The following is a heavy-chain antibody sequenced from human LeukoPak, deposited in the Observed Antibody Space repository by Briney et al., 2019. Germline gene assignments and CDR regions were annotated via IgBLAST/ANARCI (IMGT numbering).Heavy chain of an antibody. J-gene: IGHJ4*02. CDR3: ARDRLGEAAAGIID. D-gene: IGHD6-13*01. V-gene: IGHV4-4*02. CDR2: IYHSGST. Sequence: SETLSLTCAVSGGSISSSNWWSWVRQPPGKGLEWIGEIYHSGSTNYNPSLKSRVTLSVDKSKDQFSLKLSSVTAADTAVYYCARDRLGEAAAGIIDWGQGTLVTVSS. CDR1: GGSISSSNW.